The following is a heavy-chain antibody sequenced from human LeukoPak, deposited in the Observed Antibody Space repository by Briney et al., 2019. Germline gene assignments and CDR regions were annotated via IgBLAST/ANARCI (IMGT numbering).Heavy chain of an antibody. CDR1: GFTFSTYS. CDR2: ISSGSGYI. V-gene: IGHV3-21*01. J-gene: IGHJ4*02. Sequence: GGSLRLSCAASGFTFSTYSMNWVRRAPGKGLEWVSSISSGSGYIYYADSVKGRFTISRDNAKNSLYLQMNSLRAEDTAVYYCARDSGSYYAFDYWGQGTLVTVSS. CDR3: ARDSGSYYAFDY. D-gene: IGHD1-26*01.